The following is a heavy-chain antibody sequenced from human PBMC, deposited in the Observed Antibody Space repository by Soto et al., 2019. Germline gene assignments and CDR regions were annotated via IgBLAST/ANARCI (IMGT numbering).Heavy chain of an antibody. Sequence: QVQLVQSGAEVKKPGSSVKVSCKASGGTFSSYAISWVRQAPGQGLEWMGGIIPIFGTANYAQKFQGRVTYIAGESTRTAYMERSSLRSEDTAVYYWASMVGYSSSFLSDYWGQGTLVTVSS. CDR1: GGTFSSYA. V-gene: IGHV1-69*01. D-gene: IGHD6-6*01. J-gene: IGHJ4*02. CDR3: ASMVGYSSSFLSDY. CDR2: IIPIFGTA.